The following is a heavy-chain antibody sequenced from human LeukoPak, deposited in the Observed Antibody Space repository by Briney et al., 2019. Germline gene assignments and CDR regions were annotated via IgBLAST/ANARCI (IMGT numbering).Heavy chain of an antibody. CDR3: ARYFYGDYYFDY. J-gene: IGHJ4*02. D-gene: IGHD4-17*01. CDR2: IYSGGST. Sequence: SETLSLTRTVSGGSIGSYYWSWIRQPAGKGLEWIGRIYSGGSTNYNLSLKSRVTMSVDTSKNQFSLKLRSVTAADTAVYYCARYFYGDYYFDYWGQGTLVTVSS. CDR1: GGSIGSYY. V-gene: IGHV4-4*07.